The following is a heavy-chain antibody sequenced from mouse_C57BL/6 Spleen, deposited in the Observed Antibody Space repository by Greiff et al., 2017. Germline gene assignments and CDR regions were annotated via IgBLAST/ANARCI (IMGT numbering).Heavy chain of an antibody. CDR1: GFTFSDYG. Sequence: EVMLVESGGGLVKPGGSLKLSCAASGFTFSDYGMHWVRQAPEKGLEWVTYISSGSSTIYYADTVKGRFTISRDNAKNTLFLQMTSLRSEDTAMYYCATLTGTFDYWGQGTTLTVSS. D-gene: IGHD4-1*01. CDR2: ISSGSSTI. V-gene: IGHV5-17*01. CDR3: ATLTGTFDY. J-gene: IGHJ2*01.